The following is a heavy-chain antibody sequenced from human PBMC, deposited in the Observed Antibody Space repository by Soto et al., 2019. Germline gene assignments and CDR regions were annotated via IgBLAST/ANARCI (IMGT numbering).Heavy chain of an antibody. D-gene: IGHD3-3*01. CDR2: IYYSGTA. J-gene: IGHJ4*02. V-gene: IGHV4-59*08. CDR1: GGSITNYY. CDR3: ARTLGEVRFDY. Sequence: SSETLSLTCTVSGGSITNYYWSWIRQPPGKGLEWIGCIYYSGTANYNPSLRSRVTISLDTSKSQLSLKLNSVTAADTAVYYCARTLGEVRFDYWGQGILVTVSS.